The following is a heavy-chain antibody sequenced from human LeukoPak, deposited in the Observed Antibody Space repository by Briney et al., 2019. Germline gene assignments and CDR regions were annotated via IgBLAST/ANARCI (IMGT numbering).Heavy chain of an antibody. D-gene: IGHD6-19*01. Sequence: GGSLRLSCAATGFTFSRYWMAWVRQAPGKGLEWVANIRGDAGDKGYADSVKGRFTISRDNGKNSLYLQMNSLRAEDTAVYYCAKDSSGWYFDYWGQGTLVTVSS. V-gene: IGHV3-7*01. CDR3: AKDSSGWYFDY. CDR1: GFTFSRYW. CDR2: IRGDAGDK. J-gene: IGHJ4*02.